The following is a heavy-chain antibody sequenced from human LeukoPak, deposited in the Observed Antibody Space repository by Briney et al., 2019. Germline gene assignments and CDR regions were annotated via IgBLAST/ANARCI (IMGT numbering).Heavy chain of an antibody. J-gene: IGHJ3*02. CDR1: GGSISSNY. V-gene: IGHV4-59*01. CDR2: ISYSGST. D-gene: IGHD3-22*01. Sequence: SETLSLTCNVSGGSISSNYWNWIRQPPGKGLEWIGDISYSGSTNYNPSLKSRVTISVDTSKNQFSLRLRSVTAADTAVYYCARDGNSSGYYYVSDAFDIWGQGTMVTVSS. CDR3: ARDGNSSGYYYVSDAFDI.